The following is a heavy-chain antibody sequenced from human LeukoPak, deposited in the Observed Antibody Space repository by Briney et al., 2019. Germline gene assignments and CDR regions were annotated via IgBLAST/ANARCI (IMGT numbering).Heavy chain of an antibody. V-gene: IGHV3-7*01. J-gene: IGHJ6*03. CDR1: GFSFNR. CDR2: IKTDGGEK. D-gene: IGHD3-16*01. CDR3: ARGRGSKPYYYYYMDV. Sequence: AGGSLRLSCVASGFSFNRMSWFRQAPGKGLEWVGNIKTDGGEKYYVDSVRGRFTISRDNAKNSLYLQMGSLRAEDMAVYYCARGRGSKPYYYYYMDVWGKGTTVTVSS.